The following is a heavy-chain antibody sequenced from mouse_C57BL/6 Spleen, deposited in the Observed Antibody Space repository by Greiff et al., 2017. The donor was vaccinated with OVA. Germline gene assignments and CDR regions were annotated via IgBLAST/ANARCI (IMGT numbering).Heavy chain of an antibody. D-gene: IGHD4-1*01. CDR3: APHWDEAY. CDR1: GFNIKDYY. V-gene: IGHV14-2*01. Sequence: EVQLQQSGAELVKPGASVKLSCTASGFNIKDYYMHWVKQRTEQGLEWIGRIDPEDGETKYAPTFQGKATITADTSSNTAYLQLSSLTSEDTAVYYCAPHWDEAYWGQGTLVTVSA. J-gene: IGHJ3*01. CDR2: IDPEDGET.